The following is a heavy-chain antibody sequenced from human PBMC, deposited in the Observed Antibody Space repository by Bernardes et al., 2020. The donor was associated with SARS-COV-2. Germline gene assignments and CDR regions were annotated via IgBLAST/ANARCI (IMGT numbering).Heavy chain of an antibody. J-gene: IGHJ4*02. D-gene: IGHD1-1*01. CDR3: AKDKEGVELAKDY. CDR2: INPRSGVT. Sequence: ASVTDTRKAQRYTDACYTMHEVRQAHKQGLERMGWINPRSGVTNFAQRFQGSGTMTRDTSINTAYMELSSLNYDDTAVYYCAKDKEGVELAKDYWGQGSLVTVSS. V-gene: IGHV1-2*02. CDR1: RYTDACYT.